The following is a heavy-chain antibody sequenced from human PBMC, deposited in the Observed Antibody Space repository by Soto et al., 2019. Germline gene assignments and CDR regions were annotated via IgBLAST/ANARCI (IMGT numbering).Heavy chain of an antibody. CDR3: ARAGSPPIAAARRNRFDP. CDR2: INPNSGGT. J-gene: IGHJ5*02. D-gene: IGHD6-13*01. CDR1: GYTFTGYD. Sequence: ASEKAACKASGYTFTGYDMPWVRQAPGQGLEWMGWINPNSGGTNYAQKFQGRVTMTRDTSISTAYMELSRLRSDDTAVYYCARAGSPPIAAARRNRFDPWGQVTLDTVTS. V-gene: IGHV1-2*02.